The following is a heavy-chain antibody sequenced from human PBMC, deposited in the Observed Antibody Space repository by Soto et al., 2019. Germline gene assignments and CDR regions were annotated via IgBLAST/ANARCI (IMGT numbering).Heavy chain of an antibody. CDR2: IYSGGGT. Sequence: EVQVVESGGGLVQPGGSLRLSCAASGFTVSNNYMSWVRQAPGKGLEWVSVIYSGGGTQYADSVKGRFTISRDNSKNTLFLQMHSLRADDTAVSYCARSVKDYNDYAWGQGIQVTVSS. J-gene: IGHJ5*02. CDR3: ARSVKDYNDYA. V-gene: IGHV3-66*01. D-gene: IGHD4-17*01. CDR1: GFTVSNNY.